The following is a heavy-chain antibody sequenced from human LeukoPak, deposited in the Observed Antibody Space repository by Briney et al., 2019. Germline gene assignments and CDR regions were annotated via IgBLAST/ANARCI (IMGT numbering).Heavy chain of an antibody. J-gene: IGHJ4*02. D-gene: IGHD6-13*01. Sequence: PSETLSLTCTVSGGSIRSSSYYWGWIRQPPGKGLEWIGSIYYSGSTYYNPSLKSRVTISVDTSKNQFSLKLSSVTAADTAVYYCARQVAAGPDDYWGQGTLVTVSS. CDR2: IYYSGST. CDR1: GGSIRSSSYY. V-gene: IGHV4-39*01. CDR3: ARQVAAGPDDY.